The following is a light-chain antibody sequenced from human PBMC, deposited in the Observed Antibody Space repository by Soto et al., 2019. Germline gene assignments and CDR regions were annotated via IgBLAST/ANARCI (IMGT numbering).Light chain of an antibody. CDR3: SSNAGSDNLL. V-gene: IGLV2-8*01. J-gene: IGLJ2*01. CDR1: SSDAGGNKF. Sequence: QSVLTQPPSASGSLGQSVTISCIGSSSDAGGNKFVSWYQQHPDKAPKLIIYASTRRPAGVPDRFSASQSGNTASLTVSGLQADDEADYFCSSNAGSDNLLFGGGTKLTVL. CDR2: AST.